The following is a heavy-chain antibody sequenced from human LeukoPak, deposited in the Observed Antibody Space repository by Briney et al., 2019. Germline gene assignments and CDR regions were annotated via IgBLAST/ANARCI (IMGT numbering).Heavy chain of an antibody. CDR1: GFTFSNAW. CDR2: ISPVGSRT. CDR3: AKVAPLIAVAGPFDY. V-gene: IGHV3-74*01. D-gene: IGHD6-19*01. J-gene: IGHJ4*02. Sequence: GGSLRLSCAASGFTFSNAWMSWVRQAPGKGLEWVSRISPVGSRTTYADSVRGRFTISRDNAKNTVHLQMNSLRAEDTAVYYCAKVAPLIAVAGPFDYWGQGTLVTVSS.